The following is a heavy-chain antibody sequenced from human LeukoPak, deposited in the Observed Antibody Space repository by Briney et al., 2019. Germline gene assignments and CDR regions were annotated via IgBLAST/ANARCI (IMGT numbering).Heavy chain of an antibody. CDR3: AKYRSYYFDY. CDR2: FSGSAGST. D-gene: IGHD1-26*01. V-gene: IGHV3-23*01. J-gene: IGHJ4*02. Sequence: GGSLRLSCAASGFTFSSYAMAWVRQAPGKGLEWVSTFSGSAGSTYYADSVKGRFTISRDNSKNTLFLQVNSLRAEDTAVYYCAKYRSYYFDYWGQGSLVTVSS. CDR1: GFTFSSYA.